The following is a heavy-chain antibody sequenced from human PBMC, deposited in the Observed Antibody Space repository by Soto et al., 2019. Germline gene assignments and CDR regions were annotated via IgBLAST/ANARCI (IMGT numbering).Heavy chain of an antibody. V-gene: IGHV1-69*12. Sequence: QVQLVQSGAEVKKPGSSVKVSCKASGGTFSSYAISWVRQAPGQGLEWMGGVIPIFGTANYAQKFQGRVTITADESTGTAYMELSRLRAEDTAVYYCARDPDCGGDCYSFDYWGQGTLVTVSS. J-gene: IGHJ4*02. CDR2: VIPIFGTA. CDR1: GGTFSSYA. CDR3: ARDPDCGGDCYSFDY. D-gene: IGHD2-21*02.